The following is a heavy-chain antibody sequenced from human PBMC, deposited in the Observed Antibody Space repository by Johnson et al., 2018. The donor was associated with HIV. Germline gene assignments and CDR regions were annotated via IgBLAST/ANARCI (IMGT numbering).Heavy chain of an antibody. J-gene: IGHJ3*01. CDR1: GFTFDDHG. D-gene: IGHD3-3*01. V-gene: IGHV3-20*04. CDR3: AKGCYPYYNFWGGYAPMDAFDV. CDR2: INCNGGST. Sequence: VQLVESGGGVVPPGGSLRLSCAASGFTFDDHGMSWVRQAPGKGLEWVSGINCNGGSTGYADSVKGRFTISRDHAKNSLTLQMNSLRAADTSMYYCAKGCYPYYNFWGGYAPMDAFDVWGQGTTVTVSS.